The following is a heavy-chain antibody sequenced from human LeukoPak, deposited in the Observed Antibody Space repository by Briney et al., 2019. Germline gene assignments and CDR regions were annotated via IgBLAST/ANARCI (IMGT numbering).Heavy chain of an antibody. V-gene: IGHV3-30*18. CDR3: AKEVEYQLLQYYYYGMDV. Sequence: GRSLRLSCAASGFTFSSYGMHWVRQAPGKGLEWVAVISYDGSNKYYADSVKGRFTISRDNSKNTLYLQMNNLRAEDTAVYYCAKEVEYQLLQYYYYGMDVWGKGTTVTVSS. J-gene: IGHJ6*04. CDR1: GFTFSSYG. D-gene: IGHD2-2*01. CDR2: ISYDGSNK.